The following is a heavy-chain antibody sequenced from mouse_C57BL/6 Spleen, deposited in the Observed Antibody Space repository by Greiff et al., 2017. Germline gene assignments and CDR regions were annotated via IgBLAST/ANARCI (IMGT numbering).Heavy chain of an antibody. D-gene: IGHD1-1*01. Sequence: VQLQESGPELVKPGASVKISCKASGYAFSSSWMNWVKQRPGKGLEWIGRIYPGDGDTNYNGKFKGKATLTADQSSSTAYMQLSSLTSEDSAVYFCARGYYGSSPWYFDVWGTGTTVTVSS. CDR3: ARGYYGSSPWYFDV. V-gene: IGHV1-82*01. CDR1: GYAFSSSW. CDR2: IYPGDGDT. J-gene: IGHJ1*03.